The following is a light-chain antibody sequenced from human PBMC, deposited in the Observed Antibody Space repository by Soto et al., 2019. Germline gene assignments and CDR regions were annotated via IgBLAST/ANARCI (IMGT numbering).Light chain of an antibody. J-gene: IGLJ2*01. CDR1: SSNIGAGYD. CDR2: GNS. V-gene: IGLV1-40*01. Sequence: QSVLTQPPSVSGAPGQRVTISCTGSSSNIGAGYDVHWYQQLPGTAPKLLIYGNSNRPSGVPDRFSGSKSGTSASLAITGLQAEDEADYYCQSYDCSLRGVVFGGGTQLTVL. CDR3: QSYDCSLRGVV.